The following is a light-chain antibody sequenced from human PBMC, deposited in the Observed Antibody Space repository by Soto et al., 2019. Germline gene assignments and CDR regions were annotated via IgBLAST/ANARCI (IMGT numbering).Light chain of an antibody. Sequence: QSALTQPASVSGSPGQSITISCTGTSSDIGGYIYVSWYQQHPGKAPKLMIYDVSNRPSGVSARFSGSKSGNTASLTISGLQAEDEADYYCSSYTSSSTYVFGTGTKLTVL. J-gene: IGLJ1*01. V-gene: IGLV2-14*03. CDR1: SSDIGGYIY. CDR3: SSYTSSSTYV. CDR2: DVS.